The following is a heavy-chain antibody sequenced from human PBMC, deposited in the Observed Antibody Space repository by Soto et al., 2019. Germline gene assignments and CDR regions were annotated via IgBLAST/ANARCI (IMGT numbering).Heavy chain of an antibody. CDR2: IYYSGST. CDR1: GGSISSCGYY. J-gene: IGHJ4*02. CDR3: ARGRTSSPTPGDY. D-gene: IGHD2-2*01. V-gene: IGHV4-31*03. Sequence: SETLSLTCTVSGGSISSCGYYWSWIRQHPGKGLEWIGYIYYSGSTYYNPSLKSRVTISVDTSKNQFSLKLSSVTAADTAVYYCARGRTSSPTPGDYWGQGTLVTVSS.